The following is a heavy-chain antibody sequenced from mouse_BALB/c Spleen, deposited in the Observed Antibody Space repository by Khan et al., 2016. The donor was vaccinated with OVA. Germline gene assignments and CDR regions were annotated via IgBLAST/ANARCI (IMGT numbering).Heavy chain of an antibody. CDR1: GYSITSGYG. CDR3: ARTARIKY. Sequence: EVKLLESGPGLVKPSQSLSLTCTVTGYSITSGYGWNWIRQFPGNKLEWIGYISYSGSTNYNPSLKSRISITRDTSKNQFFLQLNSVTTEDTVTYYCARTARIKYWGQGTTLTVSS. CDR2: ISYSGST. V-gene: IGHV3-2*02. J-gene: IGHJ2*01. D-gene: IGHD1-2*01.